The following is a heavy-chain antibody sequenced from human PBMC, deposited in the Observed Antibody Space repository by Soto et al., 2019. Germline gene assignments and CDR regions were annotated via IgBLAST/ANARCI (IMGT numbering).Heavy chain of an antibody. V-gene: IGHV3-23*01. J-gene: IGHJ6*02. CDR1: GFTFSSYA. Sequence: VQLLESGGGLVQPGGSLRLSCAASGFTFSSYAMSWVRQAPGKGLEWVSAFDGSGDGTYYADSVKGRFTISRDNSKSTLYLQMNSLRAEDTAVYYCAKNRGSGRPYYYALDVWGQGTTVTVSS. CDR3: AKNRGSGRPYYYALDV. D-gene: IGHD3-10*01. CDR2: FDGSGDGT.